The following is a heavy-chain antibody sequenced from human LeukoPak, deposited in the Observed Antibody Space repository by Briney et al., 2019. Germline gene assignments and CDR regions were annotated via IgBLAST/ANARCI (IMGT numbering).Heavy chain of an antibody. Sequence: PSETLSLTCAVYGESFNDYYWTWIRQPPRKGLEWIGEIIHGGNSNYNPSLKSRVSISIDTSNNQFSLKLSSVTAADTAMYYCTRGDYSASGKDRRYIWFDPWGQGTLVTVSS. CDR1: GESFNDYY. J-gene: IGHJ5*02. D-gene: IGHD2-21*01. CDR2: IIHGGNS. CDR3: TRGDYSASGKDRRYIWFDP. V-gene: IGHV4-34*01.